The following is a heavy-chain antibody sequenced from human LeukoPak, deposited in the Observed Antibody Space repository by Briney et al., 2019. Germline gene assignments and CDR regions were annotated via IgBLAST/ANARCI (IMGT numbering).Heavy chain of an antibody. CDR3: ARGRTKLERFFDY. CDR1: GYTFTSYG. D-gene: IGHD1-1*01. J-gene: IGHJ4*02. Sequence: ASVKVSCKASGYTFTSYGISWVRQAPGQGLEWMGWISPYKGNTNYPQKLQGRVTMTTDTSTSTAYMGLRSLRSDDTAVYYCARGRTKLERFFDYWGQGTLVTVSS. CDR2: ISPYKGNT. V-gene: IGHV1-18*01.